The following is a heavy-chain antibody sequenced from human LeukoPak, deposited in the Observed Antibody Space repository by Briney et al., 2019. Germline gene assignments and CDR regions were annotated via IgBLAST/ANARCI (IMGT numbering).Heavy chain of an antibody. CDR2: IQPNSGDT. CDR3: ARENWIYDY. V-gene: IGHV1-2*02. D-gene: IGHD1-7*01. J-gene: IGHJ4*02. CDR1: GYTFTDYY. Sequence: ASVKVSCKASGYTFTDYYLHWVRQAPGQGLEYMGWIQPNSGDTSCAQNFQGRVTLTRDTSITTAYMELSSLRSDDTAVYYCARENWIYDYWGQGTLVTVYS.